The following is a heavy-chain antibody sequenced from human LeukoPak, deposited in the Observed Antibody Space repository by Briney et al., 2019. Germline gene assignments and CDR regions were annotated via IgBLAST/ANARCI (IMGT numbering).Heavy chain of an antibody. V-gene: IGHV4-4*07. D-gene: IGHD3-3*01. Sequence: PSETLSLTCTVSGGSISSYYWSWIRQPAGKGLEWIGRIYTSGSTNYNPSLKSRVTMSVDTSKNQFSLKLSSVTAADTAVYYCARDGEEYYDFWSGYYIKYNWFDPWGQGTLVTVSS. CDR2: IYTSGST. CDR3: ARDGEEYYDFWSGYYIKYNWFDP. J-gene: IGHJ5*02. CDR1: GGSISSYY.